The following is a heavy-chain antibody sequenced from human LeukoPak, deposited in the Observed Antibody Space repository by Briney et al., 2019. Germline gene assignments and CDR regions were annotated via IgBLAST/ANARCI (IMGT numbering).Heavy chain of an antibody. D-gene: IGHD3-22*01. CDR3: ARGADSSGYYSIFYFDY. J-gene: IGHJ4*02. Sequence: SETLSLTRTVSGGSISSYYWNWIRQPPGKGLEWIGYIYYSGSTNYNPSLKSRVTISVDTSKNQFSLKLSSVTAADTAMYYCARGADSSGYYSIFYFDYWGQGTLVTVSS. V-gene: IGHV4-59*01. CDR2: IYYSGST. CDR1: GGSISSYY.